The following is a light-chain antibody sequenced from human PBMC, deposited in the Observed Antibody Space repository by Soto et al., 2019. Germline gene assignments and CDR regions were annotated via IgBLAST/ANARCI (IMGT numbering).Light chain of an antibody. V-gene: IGKV1-39*01. CDR3: QQSYRTPPT. J-gene: IGKJ2*01. CDR2: AAT. CDR1: QTISTY. Sequence: DILMTQSPSSLSASVGDRVTFTCRASQTISTYLNWYQQPTGKAPKLLLYAATFLQSGVQSRFTGSGSSTDFAPAMSSLQSEDFGTYYCQQSYRTPPTFGQGTKLEI.